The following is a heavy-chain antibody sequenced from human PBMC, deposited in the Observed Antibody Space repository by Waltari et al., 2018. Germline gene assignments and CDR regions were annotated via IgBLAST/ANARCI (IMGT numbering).Heavy chain of an antibody. J-gene: IGHJ4*02. CDR1: GGSISSSSYY. V-gene: IGHV4-39*07. CDR2: IYYSGIT. Sequence: QLQLQESGPGLVKPSETLSLTCTVSGGSISSSSYYWGWICQPPGKGLEWIGSIYYSGITYYNPSLKSRVTISVDTSKNQFSLKLSSVTAADTAVYYCAREVVSQFRNFDYWGQGTLVTVSS. D-gene: IGHD2-15*01. CDR3: AREVVSQFRNFDY.